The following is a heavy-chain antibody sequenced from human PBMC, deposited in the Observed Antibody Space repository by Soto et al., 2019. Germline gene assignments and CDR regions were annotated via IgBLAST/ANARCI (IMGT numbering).Heavy chain of an antibody. Sequence: SETLALTCAVYGGSLKGYYWTWIRQPPGTGLEWIGEINHSGSTNYNPSLKSRVTISVDTSKNQFSLKLTSVTAADTAVYYCARDKITGLFDYWGQGTLVTSPQ. CDR1: GGSLKGYY. CDR2: INHSGST. J-gene: IGHJ4*02. CDR3: ARDKITGLFDY. V-gene: IGHV4-34*01. D-gene: IGHD2-8*02.